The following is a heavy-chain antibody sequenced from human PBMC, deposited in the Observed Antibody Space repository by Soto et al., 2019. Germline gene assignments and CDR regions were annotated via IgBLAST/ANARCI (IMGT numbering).Heavy chain of an antibody. CDR1: GGSISSSSYY. CDR3: ARLLGDIVATINRAYDYYYMDV. Sequence: SETLSLTCTVSGGSISSSSYYWGWIRQPPGKGLEWIGSIYYSGSTYYNPSLKSRVTISVDTSKNQFSLKLSSVTAADTAVYYCARLLGDIVATINRAYDYYYMDVWGKGTTVTVSS. CDR2: IYYSGST. V-gene: IGHV4-39*01. J-gene: IGHJ6*03. D-gene: IGHD5-12*01.